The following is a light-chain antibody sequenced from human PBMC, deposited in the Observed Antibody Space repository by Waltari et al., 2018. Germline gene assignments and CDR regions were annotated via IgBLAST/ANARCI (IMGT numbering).Light chain of an antibody. J-gene: IGKJ2*01. V-gene: IGKV3-11*01. CDR2: DAS. CDR1: QNIGTY. Sequence: EIVLTQSPATLSLSPGERATLSCRASQNIGTYLAWYQQKPGQAPRLLMYDASDRASGTPVRISGSASGTDFTLAISSLEPEDFAVYYCQHRSARPMYTFGQGTKLEIK. CDR3: QHRSARPMYT.